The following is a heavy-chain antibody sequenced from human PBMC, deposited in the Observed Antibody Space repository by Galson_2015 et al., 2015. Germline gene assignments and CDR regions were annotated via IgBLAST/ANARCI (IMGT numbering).Heavy chain of an antibody. J-gene: IGHJ3*02. CDR3: AKGGFCSSTSCYGAFDI. Sequence: SLRLSCAASGFTFDDYAMHWVRQAPGKGLEWVSGISWNSGSIGYADSVKGRFTISRDNAKNSLYLQMNSLRAEDTALYYCAKGGFCSSTSCYGAFDIWGQGTMVTVSS. V-gene: IGHV3-9*01. CDR2: ISWNSGSI. D-gene: IGHD2-2*01. CDR1: GFTFDDYA.